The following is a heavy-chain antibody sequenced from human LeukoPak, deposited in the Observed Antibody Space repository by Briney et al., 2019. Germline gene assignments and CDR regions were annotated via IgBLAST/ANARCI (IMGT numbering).Heavy chain of an antibody. V-gene: IGHV3-74*01. CDR3: ARRYCSSTSCHTDYYYYYMDV. Sequence: GGSLRLSCAASGFTFSSYWMHWVRQAPGKGLVWVSRINSDGSSTSYADSVKGRFTISRDNAKNTLYLQMNSLRAEDTAVYNCARRYCSSTSCHTDYYYYYMDVWGKGTTVTVSS. J-gene: IGHJ6*03. D-gene: IGHD2-2*01. CDR2: INSDGSST. CDR1: GFTFSSYW.